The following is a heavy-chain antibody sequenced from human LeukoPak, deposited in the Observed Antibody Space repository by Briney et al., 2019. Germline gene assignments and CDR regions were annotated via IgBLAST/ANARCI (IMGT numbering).Heavy chain of an antibody. CDR3: ARRTSRYYMDV. J-gene: IGHJ6*03. D-gene: IGHD2-2*01. V-gene: IGHV4-39*01. CDR1: GGSISSSSYY. Sequence: PSETLSLTCTVSGGSISSSSYYWGWIRQPPGKGLEWIGSIYYSGNTYYNPSLKSRVTISVDTSKNQFSLKLSSVTAAVTAVYYCARRTSRYYMDVWGKGTTVTVSS. CDR2: IYYSGNT.